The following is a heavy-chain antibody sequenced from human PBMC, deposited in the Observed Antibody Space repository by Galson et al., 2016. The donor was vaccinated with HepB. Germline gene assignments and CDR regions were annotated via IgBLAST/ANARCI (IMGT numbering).Heavy chain of an antibody. V-gene: IGHV5-51*01. CDR2: IYPGDSDT. J-gene: IGHJ4*02. D-gene: IGHD5-18*01. CDR1: GYSFTTYW. Sequence: QSGAEVKKPGESLKISCKGSGYSFTTYWIAWVRQMPGKGLEWMGIIYPGDSDTTYSPSFQGQVTISADKSISTAYLQWSSLKASAPAMYYCARPHHPASYSYGYLYWGQGTLVTVSS. CDR3: ARPHHPASYSYGYLY.